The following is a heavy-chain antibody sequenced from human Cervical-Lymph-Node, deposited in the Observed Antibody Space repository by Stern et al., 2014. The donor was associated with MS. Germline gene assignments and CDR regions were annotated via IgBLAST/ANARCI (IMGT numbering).Heavy chain of an antibody. CDR3: ARDGPNYDHNGRGDAFDV. CDR1: GFRFSSYG. D-gene: IGHD3-22*01. J-gene: IGHJ3*01. CDR2: ISYDGSNT. Sequence: VQLVESGGGVVQPGRSLRLSCEASGFRFSSYGIHWVRQAPGKGLEWVAVISYDGSNTHYGVSVKGRFTISRDNSKNMLFLHMNSLSAEDTAVYYCARDGPNYDHNGRGDAFDVWGQGAMVTVSP. V-gene: IGHV3-30*03.